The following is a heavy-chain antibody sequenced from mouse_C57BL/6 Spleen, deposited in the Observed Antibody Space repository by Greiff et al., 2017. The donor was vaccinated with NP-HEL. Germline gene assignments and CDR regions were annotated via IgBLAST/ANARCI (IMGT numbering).Heavy chain of an antibody. CDR1: GYAFSSYW. CDR3: ARSAYGDGYSLDY. CDR2: IYPGDGDT. V-gene: IGHV1-80*01. Sequence: QVQLKESGAELVKPGASVKISCKASGYAFSSYWMNWVKQRPGKGLEWIGQIYPGDGDTNYNGKFKGKATLTADKSSSTAYMQLSSLTSEDSAVYFCARSAYGDGYSLDYWGQGTTLTVSS. D-gene: IGHD2-3*01. J-gene: IGHJ2*01.